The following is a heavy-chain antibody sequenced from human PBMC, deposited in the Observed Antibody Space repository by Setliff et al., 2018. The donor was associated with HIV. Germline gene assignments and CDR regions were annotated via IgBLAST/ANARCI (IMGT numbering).Heavy chain of an antibody. CDR3: ARSGYTSGFYWVFGAFGV. D-gene: IGHD3-22*01. CDR1: GGSMSNYY. CDR2: IQYSDSS. V-gene: IGHV4-59*01. Sequence: SETLSLTCSVSGGSMSNYYWSWIRQPPGKRLEWIASIQYSDSSHYNPSLQSRVTISVDTSTKQFSLYLSSVNETDTAVYYCARSGYTSGFYWVFGAFGVWGQGKLVTVSS. J-gene: IGHJ3*01.